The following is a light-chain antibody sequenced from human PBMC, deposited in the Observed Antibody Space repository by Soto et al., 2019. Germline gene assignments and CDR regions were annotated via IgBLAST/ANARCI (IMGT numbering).Light chain of an antibody. CDR1: QTISSW. V-gene: IGKV1-5*03. CDR2: KAS. J-gene: IGKJ1*01. Sequence: DIQMTKSPSTRSASVGARVTITCPASQTISSWLAWYQQKPGKAPKLLIYKASTLKSGVPSRFSGSGSGTEFTLTIGSLQPDDFATYYCQHYNSYSEAFGQGTKVDIK. CDR3: QHYNSYSEA.